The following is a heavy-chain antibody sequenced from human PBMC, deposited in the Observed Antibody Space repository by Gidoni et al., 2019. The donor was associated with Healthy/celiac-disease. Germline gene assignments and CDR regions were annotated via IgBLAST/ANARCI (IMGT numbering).Heavy chain of an antibody. V-gene: IGHV3-21*01. CDR3: ASTVTTHHAFDI. CDR2: ISSSSSYI. Sequence: PGKGLDWVSSISSSSSYIYYADSVKGRFTISRDNAKNSLYLQMNSLRAEDTAVYYCASTVTTHHAFDIWGQGTMVTVSS. J-gene: IGHJ3*02. D-gene: IGHD4-17*01.